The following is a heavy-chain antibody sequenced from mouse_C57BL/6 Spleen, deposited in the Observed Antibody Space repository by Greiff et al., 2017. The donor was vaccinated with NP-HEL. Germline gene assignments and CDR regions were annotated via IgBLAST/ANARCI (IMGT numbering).Heavy chain of an antibody. CDR3: ARSGYDGAMDY. CDR2: IYPGSGNT. J-gene: IGHJ4*01. V-gene: IGHV1-76*01. CDR1: GYTFTDYY. Sequence: QVHVKQSGAELVRPGASVKLSCKASGYTFTDYYINWVKQRPGQGLEWIARIYPGSGNTYYNEKFKGKATLTAEKSSSTAYMQLSSLTSEDSAVYFCARSGYDGAMDYWGQGTSVTVSS. D-gene: IGHD2-2*01.